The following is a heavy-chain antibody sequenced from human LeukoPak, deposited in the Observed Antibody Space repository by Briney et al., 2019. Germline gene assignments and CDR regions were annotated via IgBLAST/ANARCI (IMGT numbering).Heavy chain of an antibody. CDR1: GFTFSSYS. CDR3: ARTLYGTDAFDI. Sequence: GGSLRLSCAASGFTFSSYSMNWVRQAPGKGLEWVSSISSGSSYIYYADSVKGRFTISRDNAKNSLYLQMNSLRAEDTAVYYCARTLYGTDAFDIWGQGTMVTVSS. J-gene: IGHJ3*02. CDR2: ISSGSSYI. V-gene: IGHV3-21*01. D-gene: IGHD2-2*02.